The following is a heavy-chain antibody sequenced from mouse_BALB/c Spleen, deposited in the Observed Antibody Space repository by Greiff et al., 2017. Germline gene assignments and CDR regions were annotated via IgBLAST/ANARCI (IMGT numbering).Heavy chain of an antibody. Sequence: EVKVVESGGGLVQPGGSRKLSCAASGFTFSSFGMHWVRQAPEKGLEWVAYISSGSSTIYYADTVKGRFTISRDNPKNTLFLQMTSLRSEDTAMYYCARSRGGNYVLDYWGQGTTLTVSS. D-gene: IGHD2-1*01. CDR2: ISSGSSTI. V-gene: IGHV5-17*02. CDR1: GFTFSSFG. J-gene: IGHJ2*01. CDR3: ARSRGGNYVLDY.